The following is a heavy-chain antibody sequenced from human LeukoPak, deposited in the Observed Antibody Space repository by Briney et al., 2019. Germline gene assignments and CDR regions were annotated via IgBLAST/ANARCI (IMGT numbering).Heavy chain of an antibody. J-gene: IGHJ4*02. Sequence: VKVSCKASGYIFSGYHTHWVRQAPGQGLEWMGWINPNSGGTNYAQQFQGRVTMTRDTSIRTAYMELSRLRIDDTAVYYCARDYRLRGYFEDWGQGTLVSVSS. CDR2: INPNSGGT. D-gene: IGHD1-26*01. V-gene: IGHV1-2*02. CDR3: ARDYRLRGYFED. CDR1: GYIFSGYH.